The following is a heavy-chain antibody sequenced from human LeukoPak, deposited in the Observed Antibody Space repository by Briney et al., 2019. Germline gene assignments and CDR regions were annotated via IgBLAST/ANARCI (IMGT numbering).Heavy chain of an antibody. CDR1: GDSISNYY. V-gene: IGHV4-39*07. CDR2: MHYSGST. J-gene: IGHJ4*02. D-gene: IGHD6-19*01. CDR3: CGSGWFAGPFGY. Sequence: SETLSLTCTVSGDSISNYYWSWIRQSPETGLEWIGSMHYSGSTYYNPSLNSRVTISVDTSKNQFSLKLTSVTAADTAVYYCCGSGWFAGPFGYWGQGALVTVSS.